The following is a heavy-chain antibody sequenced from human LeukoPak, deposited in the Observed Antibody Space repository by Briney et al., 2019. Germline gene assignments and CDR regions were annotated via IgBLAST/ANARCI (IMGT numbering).Heavy chain of an antibody. CDR1: GYTFTGYY. J-gene: IGHJ6*03. D-gene: IGHD6-13*01. Sequence: EASVKVSCKASGYTFTGYYMHWVRQAPGQGLEWMGWINPSGGSTSYAQKFQGRITMTRDMSTRTFYMELSSLRSEDTAVYYCARDGQVPKPAAGPLPYYYYYMDVWGKGTTVTVSS. V-gene: IGHV1-46*01. CDR2: INPSGGST. CDR3: ARDGQVPKPAAGPLPYYYYYMDV.